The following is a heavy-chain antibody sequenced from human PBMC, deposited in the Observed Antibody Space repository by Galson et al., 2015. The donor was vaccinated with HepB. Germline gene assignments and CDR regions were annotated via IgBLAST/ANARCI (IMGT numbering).Heavy chain of an antibody. V-gene: IGHV3-64D*06. CDR1: GFSFRTYA. J-gene: IGHJ4*02. D-gene: IGHD3-3*01. CDR3: VKDLGWVDDY. Sequence: SLRLSCAFSGFSFRTYAMFWVRQAPVKGLEYVSGISSDGTSTHYVDSVRGRFTISRDTSKNTMYLQMSSLRPEDTAVYYCVKDLGWVDDYWGQGTLVTVSS. CDR2: ISSDGTST.